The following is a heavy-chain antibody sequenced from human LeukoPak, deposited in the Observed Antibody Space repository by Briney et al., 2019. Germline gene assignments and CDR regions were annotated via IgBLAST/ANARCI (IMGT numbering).Heavy chain of an antibody. CDR1: GGSFSGYY. CDR3: ARRGEQLYPNWFAP. CDR2: INHSGST. J-gene: IGHJ5*02. Sequence: SETLSLTCAVYGGSFSGYYWNWIRQPPGKGLEGSGEINHSGSTNYNASLRSRITVSVDTSKNQFSLKLSSVTAADTAVYYCARRGEQLYPNWFAPWGQGTLVTVSS. V-gene: IGHV4-34*01. D-gene: IGHD6-13*01.